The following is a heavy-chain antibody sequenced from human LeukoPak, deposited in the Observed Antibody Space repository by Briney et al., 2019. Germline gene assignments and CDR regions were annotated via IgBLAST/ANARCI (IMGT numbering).Heavy chain of an antibody. CDR2: ISAYNGNT. CDR3: ARESSSWYWAWFDP. Sequence: GASVKVSCKASGYTFTSYGISWVRQAPGQGLEWMGWISAYNGNTNYALRLQGRVTMTTDTSTSTAYMELRSLRSDDTAVYYCARESSSWYWAWFDPWGQGTLVTVSS. CDR1: GYTFTSYG. V-gene: IGHV1-18*01. J-gene: IGHJ5*02. D-gene: IGHD6-13*01.